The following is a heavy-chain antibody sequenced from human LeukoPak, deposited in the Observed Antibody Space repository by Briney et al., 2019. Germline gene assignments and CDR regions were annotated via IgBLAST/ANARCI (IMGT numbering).Heavy chain of an antibody. J-gene: IGHJ4*02. CDR2: IIPILGTA. V-gene: IGHV1-69*06. D-gene: IGHD2-15*01. CDR1: GGTFSSYA. CDR3: AREGSSWYGNYFDY. Sequence: GSSVKVSCKASGGTFSSYAISWVRQAPGQGLEWMGGIIPILGTANYAQKFQGRVTITADKSTSTAYMELSSLRSEDTAVYYCAREGSSWYGNYFDYWGQGTLVTVSS.